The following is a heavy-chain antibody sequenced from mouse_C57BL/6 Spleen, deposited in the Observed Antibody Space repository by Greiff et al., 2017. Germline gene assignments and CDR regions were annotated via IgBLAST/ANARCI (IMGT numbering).Heavy chain of an antibody. CDR2: INYDGSST. J-gene: IGHJ2*01. D-gene: IGHD1-1*01. Sequence: EVKLMESEGGLVQPGRSMKLSCTASGFTFSDYYMAWVRQVPEQGLEWVANINYDGSSTYYLDSLKGRFIISRDNAKNILYLQMSSRTSEDTATYYCSSTYCGSRYDYWGQGTTLTVSA. CDR1: GFTFSDYY. CDR3: SSTYCGSRYDY. V-gene: IGHV5-16*01.